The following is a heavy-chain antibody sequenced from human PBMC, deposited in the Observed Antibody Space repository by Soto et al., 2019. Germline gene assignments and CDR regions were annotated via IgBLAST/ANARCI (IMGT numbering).Heavy chain of an antibody. CDR2: IKPDGSEK. V-gene: IGHV3-7*01. CDR1: AFTLSSYW. CDR3: ARDYEFGFDI. D-gene: IGHD3-22*01. J-gene: IGHJ3*02. Sequence: EVQLVESGGGLVQPGGSLRLSCAASAFTLSSYWMSWVRQAPGKGLEWVANIKPDGSEKYYVDSVKGRFTISRDNTKNSLYLKMSTLRPEDTAIYYCARDYEFGFDIWGQGTLVTVSS.